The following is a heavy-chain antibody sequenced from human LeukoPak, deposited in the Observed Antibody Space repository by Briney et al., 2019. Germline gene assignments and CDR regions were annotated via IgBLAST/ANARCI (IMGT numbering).Heavy chain of an antibody. CDR3: ANHLACGSTSCPSFDY. J-gene: IGHJ4*02. V-gene: IGHV3-21*01. CDR2: ISDDSNYI. CDR1: GFTFSSYS. Sequence: GGSLRLSCAASGFTFSSYSMNWVRQAPGKGLEWVSSISDDSNYIYYADSVKGRFTISRDNAKNSLYLQMNSLRAEDTAVYYCANHLACGSTSCPSFDYWGQGTLVTVSS. D-gene: IGHD2-2*01.